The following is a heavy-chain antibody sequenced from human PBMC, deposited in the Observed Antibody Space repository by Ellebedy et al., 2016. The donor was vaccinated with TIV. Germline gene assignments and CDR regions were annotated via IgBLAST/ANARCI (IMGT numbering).Heavy chain of an antibody. V-gene: IGHV4-4*02. Sequence: SETLSLTCAVSGGSISSSNWWSWVRQPPGKGLEWIGEIYHSGSTNYNPSLKSRVTMSVDTSKNQFSLRLSSVTAADTAVYFCAKYYCPNGVCYHFDYWGRGTLVTVSS. J-gene: IGHJ4*02. CDR2: IYHSGST. CDR3: AKYYCPNGVCYHFDY. CDR1: GGSISSSNW. D-gene: IGHD2-8*01.